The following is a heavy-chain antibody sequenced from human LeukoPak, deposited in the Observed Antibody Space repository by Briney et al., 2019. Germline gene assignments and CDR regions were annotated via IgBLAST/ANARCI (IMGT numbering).Heavy chain of an antibody. CDR2: IWYDGSNK. D-gene: IGHD3-10*01. CDR3: AKSPYYGSGSTQIYFDY. CDR1: GFTFSSYG. Sequence: GGSLRLSCAASGFTFSSYGMHWVRQAPGKGLEWVAVIWYDGSNKYYADSVKGRFTIPRDNSKNTLYLQMNSLRAEDTAVYYCAKSPYYGSGSTQIYFDYWGQGTLVTVSP. V-gene: IGHV3-33*06. J-gene: IGHJ4*02.